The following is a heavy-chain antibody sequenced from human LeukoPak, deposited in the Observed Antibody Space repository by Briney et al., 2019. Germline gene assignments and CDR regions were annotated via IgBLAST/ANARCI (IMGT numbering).Heavy chain of an antibody. V-gene: IGHV4-34*01. D-gene: IGHD2-21*02. J-gene: IGHJ4*02. CDR2: INHSGST. CDR1: GGSFSGYY. Sequence: PSETLSLTCAVYGGSFSGYYWSWIRQPPGKGLEWIGEINHSGSTNYNPSLKSRVTISVDTSKNQFSLKLSSVTAADTAVYYCARAPYCGGDCYGSHFDYWGQGTLVTVSS. CDR3: ARAPYCGGDCYGSHFDY.